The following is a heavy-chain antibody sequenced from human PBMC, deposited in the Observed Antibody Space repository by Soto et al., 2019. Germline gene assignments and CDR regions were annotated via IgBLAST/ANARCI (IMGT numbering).Heavy chain of an antibody. D-gene: IGHD3-3*02. CDR3: AREGDDRHFFFDS. CDR1: GRSMISYY. Sequence: SETLSLTCNVSGRSMISYYWSWIRQPAGKGLEWIGRIYTGGNTNYNPSLKSRVTMSVDTSKSQFSLSLTSVTAADTAVYYCAREGDDRHFFFDSWGKGTLVTVSS. V-gene: IGHV4-4*07. J-gene: IGHJ4*02. CDR2: IYTGGNT.